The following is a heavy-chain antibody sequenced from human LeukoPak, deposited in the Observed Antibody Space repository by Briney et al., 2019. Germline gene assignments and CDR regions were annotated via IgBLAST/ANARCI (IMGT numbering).Heavy chain of an antibody. CDR3: ARELSAAGRWGAFDI. D-gene: IGHD6-13*01. CDR2: INPNSGDT. J-gene: IGHJ3*02. V-gene: IGHV1-2*02. Sequence: ASVKVSCKASGYTFTGYYMHWVGRAPRQGLAWIGWINPNSGDTNYAQKFQGRVTMTRDASISTAYMELSRLRSDDTAVYYCARELSAAGRWGAFDIWGQGTTVTVSS. CDR1: GYTFTGYY.